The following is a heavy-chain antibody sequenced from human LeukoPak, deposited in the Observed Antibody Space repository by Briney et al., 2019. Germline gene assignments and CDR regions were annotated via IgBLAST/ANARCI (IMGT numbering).Heavy chain of an antibody. J-gene: IGHJ5*02. Sequence: KPSETLSLTCTVSGGSINSYYWSWIRQSPGKGLEWIGYINYSGSTNYNPSLKGRVTMSVDTSKNQVSLKLNSVTAADTAVYYCAKGYNYAYGWFDPWGQGTLVTVSS. CDR3: AKGYNYAYGWFDP. V-gene: IGHV4-59*01. D-gene: IGHD5-18*01. CDR2: INYSGST. CDR1: GGSINSYY.